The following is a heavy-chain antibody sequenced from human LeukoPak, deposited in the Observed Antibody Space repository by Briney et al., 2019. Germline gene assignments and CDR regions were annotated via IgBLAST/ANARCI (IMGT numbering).Heavy chain of an antibody. CDR1: GYSFTSYW. J-gene: IGHJ5*02. CDR3: ARHETYYYDIRPENWFDP. Sequence: GESLKISCKGSGYSFTSYWIGWVRQMPGKGLEWMGIIYPGDSDTRYSPSFQGQVTISADKSISTAYLQWSSLKASDTAMYYCARHETYYYDIRPENWFDPWGQGTLVTVSS. V-gene: IGHV5-51*01. D-gene: IGHD3-22*01. CDR2: IYPGDSDT.